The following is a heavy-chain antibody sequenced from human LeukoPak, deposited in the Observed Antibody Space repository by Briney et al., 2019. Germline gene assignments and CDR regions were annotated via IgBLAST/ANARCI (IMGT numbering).Heavy chain of an antibody. CDR2: ISSSSSTI. CDR1: GFTFSSYS. CDR3: ARGRIYYDFWSALYY. J-gene: IGHJ4*02. Sequence: GGSLRLSCAASGFTFSSYSMNWVRQAPGKGLEWVSYISSSSSTIYYADSVKGRFTISRDNAKNSLYLQMNSLRAEDTAVYYCARGRIYYDFWSALYYWGQGTLVTVSS. V-gene: IGHV3-48*01. D-gene: IGHD3-3*01.